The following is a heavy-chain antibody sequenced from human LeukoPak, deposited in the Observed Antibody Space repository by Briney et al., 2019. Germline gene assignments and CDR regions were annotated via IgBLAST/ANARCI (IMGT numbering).Heavy chain of an antibody. CDR2: IYYSGST. V-gene: IGHV4-59*12. J-gene: IGHJ5*02. D-gene: IGHD3-3*01. Sequence: SETLSLTCIVSGGSISSYYWSWIRQPPGKGLEWIGSIYYSGSTYYNPSLKSRVTISVDTSKNQFSLKLSSVTAADTAVYYCARDVFNYDFWSGYSYRNWFDPWGQGTLVTVSS. CDR3: ARDVFNYDFWSGYSYRNWFDP. CDR1: GGSISSYY.